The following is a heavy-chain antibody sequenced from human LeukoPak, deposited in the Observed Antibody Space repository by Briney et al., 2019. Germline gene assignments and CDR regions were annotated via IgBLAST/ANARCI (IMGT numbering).Heavy chain of an antibody. Sequence: PSETLSLTCTVSGGSLSSYFWFWFRQPAGKGLEWIGRIQTTGNADYNPSLKSRVTMSVDTSKNQFSLRLRSVTAADTAVYYCASTRIEYYYDSSGHFDYWGQGTLVTVSS. D-gene: IGHD3-22*01. CDR1: GGSLSSYF. J-gene: IGHJ4*02. CDR2: IQTTGNA. V-gene: IGHV4-4*07. CDR3: ASTRIEYYYDSSGHFDY.